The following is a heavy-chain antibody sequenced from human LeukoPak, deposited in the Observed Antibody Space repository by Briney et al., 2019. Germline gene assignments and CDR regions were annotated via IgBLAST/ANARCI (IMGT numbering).Heavy chain of an antibody. Sequence: SETLSLTCPVSGGSISTYYLIWIRQPPGKGLEWIAYIYFTGPANYNPSLKSRVTISVDTSENQFSLKLSSVTAADTAVYYCARVSNDYGGNGAFDIWGEGTMVTVSS. J-gene: IGHJ3*02. CDR1: GGSISTYY. CDR2: IYFTGPA. V-gene: IGHV4-59*01. D-gene: IGHD4-23*01. CDR3: ARVSNDYGGNGAFDI.